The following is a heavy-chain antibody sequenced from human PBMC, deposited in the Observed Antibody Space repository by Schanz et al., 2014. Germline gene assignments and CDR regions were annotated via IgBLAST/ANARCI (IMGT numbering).Heavy chain of an antibody. D-gene: IGHD3-9*01. V-gene: IGHV3-33*01. J-gene: IGHJ6*02. Sequence: QVQMVESGGGVVQPGRSLRLSCAASGFAFSVYGMHWVRQAPGKGPEWVAVIWSDGSTKYYADSVKGRFTISRENAKNSLYLQMNSLRAEDTALYYCARDSGPYYDKSMDVWGQGTTVAVSS. CDR3: ARDSGPYYDKSMDV. CDR1: GFAFSVYG. CDR2: IWSDGSTK.